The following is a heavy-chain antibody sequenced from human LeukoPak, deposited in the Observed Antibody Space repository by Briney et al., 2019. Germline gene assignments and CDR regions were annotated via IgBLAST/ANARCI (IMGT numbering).Heavy chain of an antibody. J-gene: IGHJ4*02. CDR2: ISYDGSNK. D-gene: IGHD4-23*01. CDR3: ARSSGVITVAPFDC. CDR1: GFTFSSYG. V-gene: IGHV3-30*03. Sequence: GGSLRLSCAASGFTFSSYGMHWVRQVPGKGLDWVAVISYDGSNKYYADSVKGRFTISRDNSKNTLYLQMNSLRAEDTAVYYCARSSGVITVAPFDCWGQGTLVTVSS.